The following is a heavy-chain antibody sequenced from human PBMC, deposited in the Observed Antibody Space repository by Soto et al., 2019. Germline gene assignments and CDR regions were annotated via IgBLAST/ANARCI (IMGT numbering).Heavy chain of an antibody. CDR3: AKRGGTYYIATFDY. CDR1: GFTFRDYA. CDR2: ICGSGGRT. D-gene: IGHD1-26*01. V-gene: IGHV3-23*01. Sequence: GGSLRLSCAASGFTFRDYAMSWARQAPGKGLEWVSVICGSGGRTYYADSAKGRFTISRDNSKNTLYLQMSSLRTEDMAVYYCAKRGGTYYIATFDYWGQGALVTVSS. J-gene: IGHJ4*02.